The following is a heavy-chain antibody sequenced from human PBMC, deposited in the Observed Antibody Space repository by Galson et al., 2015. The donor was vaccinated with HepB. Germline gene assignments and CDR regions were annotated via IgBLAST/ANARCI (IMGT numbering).Heavy chain of an antibody. V-gene: IGHV3-30-3*01. Sequence: SLRLSCAASGFTFSSYAMHWVRQAPGKGLEWVAVISYDGSNKYYADSVKGRFTISRDNSKNTLYLQMNSLRAEDTAVYYCARAEYQPLYSWFDPWGQGTLVTVSS. CDR1: GFTFSSYA. J-gene: IGHJ5*02. CDR3: ARAEYQPLYSWFDP. D-gene: IGHD2-2*02. CDR2: ISYDGSNK.